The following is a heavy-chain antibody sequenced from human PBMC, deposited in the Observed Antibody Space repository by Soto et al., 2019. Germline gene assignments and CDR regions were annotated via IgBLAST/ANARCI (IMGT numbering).Heavy chain of an antibody. CDR1: GGSISSSSYY. CDR2: IYYSGST. J-gene: IGHJ4*02. V-gene: IGHV4-39*01. CDR3: ARGVKTGIAAAGTNFDY. D-gene: IGHD6-13*01. Sequence: SETLSLTCTVSGGSISSSSYYWGWIRRPPGKGLEWIGSIYYSGSTYYNPSLKSRVTISVDTSKNQFSLKLSSVTAADTAVYYCARGVKTGIAAAGTNFDYWGQGTLVTVSS.